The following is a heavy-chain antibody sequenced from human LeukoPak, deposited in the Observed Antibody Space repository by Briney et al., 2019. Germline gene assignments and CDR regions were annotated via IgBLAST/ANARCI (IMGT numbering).Heavy chain of an antibody. CDR1: GFTFSSYA. CDR2: ISGSGGST. CDR3: AKGSDYDILTGYYKDY. V-gene: IGHV3-23*01. Sequence: GGSLTLSCTASGFTFSSYAMSWVRQAPGKGLEWVSAISGSGGSTYYAHSGKGRFTISRDNSKNTLDLQMNSLRAEDTAVYYCAKGSDYDILTGYYKDYWGQGTLVTVSA. J-gene: IGHJ4*02. D-gene: IGHD3-9*01.